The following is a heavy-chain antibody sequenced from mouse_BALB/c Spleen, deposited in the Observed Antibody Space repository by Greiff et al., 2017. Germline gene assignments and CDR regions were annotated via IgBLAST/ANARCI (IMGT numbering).Heavy chain of an antibody. CDR1: GFTFSDFY. D-gene: IGHD2-3*01. CDR2: SRNKANDYTT. CDR3: ARGDGYYGGDY. V-gene: IGHV7-1*02. Sequence: EVKVVESGGGLVQPGGSLRLSCATSGFTFSDFYMEWVRQPPGKRLEWIAASRNKANDYTTEYSASVKGRFIVSRDTSQSILYLQMNALRAEDTAIYYCARGDGYYGGDYWGQGTSVTVSS. J-gene: IGHJ4*01.